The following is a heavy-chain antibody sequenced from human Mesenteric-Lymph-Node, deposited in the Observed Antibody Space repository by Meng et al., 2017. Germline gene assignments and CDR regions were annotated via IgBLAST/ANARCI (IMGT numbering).Heavy chain of an antibody. CDR3: ARHKYYYDSSGYVYYFDY. V-gene: IGHV3-7*01. J-gene: IGHJ4*02. D-gene: IGHD3-22*01. CDR2: INQDGSAK. Sequence: GESLKISCAASGFTFSSHWMTWVRQAPGKGLEWVGNINQDGSAKYFVDSVKGRFTISRDNAKNSLYLQMNSLRAEDTAVYYCARHKYYYDSSGYVYYFDYWGQGTLVTVSS. CDR1: GFTFSSHW.